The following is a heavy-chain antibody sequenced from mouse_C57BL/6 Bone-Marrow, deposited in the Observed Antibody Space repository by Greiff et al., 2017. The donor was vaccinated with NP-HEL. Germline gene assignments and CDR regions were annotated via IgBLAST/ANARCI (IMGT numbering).Heavy chain of an antibody. V-gene: IGHV1-15*01. CDR1: GYTFTDYE. CDR2: IDPETGGT. D-gene: IGHD1-1*01. CDR3: TSNSYYYGSTPY. J-gene: IGHJ3*01. Sequence: VKLVESGAELVRPGASVTLSCKASGYTFTDYEMHWVQQTPVHGLEWIGAIDPETGGTAYNQKFKGKAILTADKASSTAYMELRSLASEDSAVYYCTSNSYYYGSTPYWGQGTLVTVSA.